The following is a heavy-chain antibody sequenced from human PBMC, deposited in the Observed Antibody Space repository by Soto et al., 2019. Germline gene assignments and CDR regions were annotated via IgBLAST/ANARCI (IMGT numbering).Heavy chain of an antibody. J-gene: IGHJ6*02. CDR1: GYSFTDYH. Sequence: ASVKVSCKASGYSFTDYHIHWVRQAPGQGLEWLGRINPKSGGTSTAQKFQGWVTMATDTSISTASMELTRLTSDDTAIYYCARGDSTDCSNGVCSFFYNHGMDVWGQGTTVTVSS. D-gene: IGHD2-8*01. V-gene: IGHV1-2*04. CDR2: INPKSGGT. CDR3: ARGDSTDCSNGVCSFFYNHGMDV.